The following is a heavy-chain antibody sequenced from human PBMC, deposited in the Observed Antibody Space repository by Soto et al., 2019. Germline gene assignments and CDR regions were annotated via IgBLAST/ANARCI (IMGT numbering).Heavy chain of an antibody. Sequence: ASVKVSCKASGGTFSSYAISWVRQAPGQGLEWMGGIIPIFGTANYAQKFQGRVTITADESTSTAYMELSSLRSEDTAVYYCARDQDYYDSSGLYGYWAQGTLVTVSS. CDR3: ARDQDYYDSSGLYGY. CDR2: IIPIFGTA. CDR1: GGTFSSYA. V-gene: IGHV1-69*13. D-gene: IGHD3-22*01. J-gene: IGHJ4*02.